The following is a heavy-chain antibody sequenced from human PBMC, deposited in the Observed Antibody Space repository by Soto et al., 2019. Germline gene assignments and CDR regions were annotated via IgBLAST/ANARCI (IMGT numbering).Heavy chain of an antibody. Sequence: SETLSLTCTVSGGSISSYYWSWIRQPPGKGLEWIGYIYYSGSTNYNPSLKSRVTISVDTSKNQFSLKLGSVTAADTAVYYCARGSNQGVYFDSWGQGTLVTVSS. CDR3: ARGSNQGVYFDS. CDR2: IYYSGST. V-gene: IGHV4-59*01. D-gene: IGHD2-2*01. CDR1: GGSISSYY. J-gene: IGHJ4*02.